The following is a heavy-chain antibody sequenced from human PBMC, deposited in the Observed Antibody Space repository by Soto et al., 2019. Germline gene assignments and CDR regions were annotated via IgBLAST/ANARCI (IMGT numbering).Heavy chain of an antibody. Sequence: EVQLLESGGGLVQPGGSLRLSCAASGFTFSSYAMSWVRQAPGKGLEWVSAISGSGGSTYYADSVKGRFTISRDNSKNTLYLQMNSLRAEDTAVYYCAKDTANHRRVPAAIRVGMDVWGQGTTVTVSS. CDR1: GFTFSSYA. J-gene: IGHJ6*02. CDR3: AKDTANHRRVPAAIRVGMDV. V-gene: IGHV3-23*01. CDR2: ISGSGGST. D-gene: IGHD2-2*01.